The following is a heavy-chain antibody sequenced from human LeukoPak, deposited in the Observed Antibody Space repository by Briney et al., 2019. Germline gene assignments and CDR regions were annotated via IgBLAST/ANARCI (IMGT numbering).Heavy chain of an antibody. CDR2: IYWNDDK. V-gene: IGHV2-5*01. CDR1: GFSLSTSGVG. J-gene: IGHJ6*02. CDR3: AHSEWDCSSTSCYYYYGMDV. D-gene: IGHD2-2*01. Sequence: SGPTLVKPTQTLTLTCTLSGFSLSTSGVGVGWIRQPPGKALEWLALIYWNDDKRYSPSLKSRLTITKDTSKNQVVLTMTNMDPVDTATYYCAHSEWDCSSTSCYYYYGMDVWGQGTTVTVSS.